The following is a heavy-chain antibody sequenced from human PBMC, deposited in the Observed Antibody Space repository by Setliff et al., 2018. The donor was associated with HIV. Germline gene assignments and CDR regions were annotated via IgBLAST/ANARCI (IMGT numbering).Heavy chain of an antibody. J-gene: IGHJ6*02. D-gene: IGHD3-16*01. Sequence: SETLSLTCAVSGGSISSNWWSWVRQSPGKGLEWIGEIYHSGSTHYNPSLQSRVTISVDKSKSQFSLKLNSVTAADTAVYYCARRKGGYGLDVWGQGTTVTVSS. CDR1: GGSISSNW. CDR3: ARRKGGYGLDV. V-gene: IGHV4-4*02. CDR2: IYHSGST.